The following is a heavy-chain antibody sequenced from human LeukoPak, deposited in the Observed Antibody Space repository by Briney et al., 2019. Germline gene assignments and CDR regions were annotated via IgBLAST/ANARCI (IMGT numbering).Heavy chain of an antibody. CDR3: ARRSPLVAVTTAHYYDY. CDR2: ISYSGNT. D-gene: IGHD2-21*02. CDR1: GDSISSGNYF. Sequence: PSETLSLTCTVSGDSISSGNYFWGWIRQPPGKGLEWIGEISYSGNTYYNPSLKSRVTISMDTSKNQFSLNLNSVTASDTTVYYCARRSPLVAVTTAHYYDYWGPGTLVTVSS. J-gene: IGHJ4*02. V-gene: IGHV4-39*01.